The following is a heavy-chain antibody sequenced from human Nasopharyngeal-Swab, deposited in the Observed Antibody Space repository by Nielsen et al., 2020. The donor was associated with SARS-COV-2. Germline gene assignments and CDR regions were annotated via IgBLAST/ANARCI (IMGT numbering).Heavy chain of an antibody. CDR3: ARGGFRSTIVVPAALPGY. J-gene: IGHJ4*02. CDR1: GFTFSSYA. V-gene: IGHV3-30-3*01. Sequence: GGSLRLSCEASGFTFSSYAMHWVRQAPGKGLEWVAVISYDGSNTYYADSVKGRFTISRDNSKNTLYVQMNSLRAEDTAVYYCARGGFRSTIVVPAALPGYWGQGTLVTVSS. CDR2: ISYDGSNT. D-gene: IGHD2-2*01.